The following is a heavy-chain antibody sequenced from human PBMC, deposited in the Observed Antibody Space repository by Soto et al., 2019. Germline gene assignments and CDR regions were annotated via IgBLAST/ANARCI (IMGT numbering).Heavy chain of an antibody. Sequence: QVQLQESRPGLVKPSETLSLTCTVSGGSISSYYWSWIRQPPGKGLEWIGHIHYSGSTNHNPSLKSRVTISVDTSKDQCSRTPSSVTAADAAVYYCARHAADIVVVPAAISEFAFDIWGQGKMVTVSS. CDR3: ARHAADIVVVPAAISEFAFDI. D-gene: IGHD2-2*02. CDR2: IHYSGST. V-gene: IGHV4-59*08. J-gene: IGHJ3*02. CDR1: GGSISSYY.